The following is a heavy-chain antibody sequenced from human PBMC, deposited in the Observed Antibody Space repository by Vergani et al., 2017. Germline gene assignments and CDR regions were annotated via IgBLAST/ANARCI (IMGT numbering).Heavy chain of an antibody. CDR3: ATDLAMTGRRKWWFDP. V-gene: IGHV1-8*01. CDR1: GYTFTSYD. CDR2: MNPNSGNT. J-gene: IGHJ5*02. Sequence: QVQLVQSGAEVKKPGASVKVSCKASGYTFTSYDINWVRQATGQGLEWMGWMNPNSGNTGYAQKFQGRVTMTRNTSISTAYMELSSLRSEDTAVYYCATDLAMTGRRKWWFDPWGQGTLVTVSS. D-gene: IGHD3-9*01.